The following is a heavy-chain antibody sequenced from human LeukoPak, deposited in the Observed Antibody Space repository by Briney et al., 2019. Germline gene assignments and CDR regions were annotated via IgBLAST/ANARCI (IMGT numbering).Heavy chain of an antibody. V-gene: IGHV4-34*01. D-gene: IGHD5-18*01. CDR2: INHSGST. J-gene: IGHJ4*02. CDR3: ARGRCGYSYGLKPVVFDY. CDR1: GGSFSGYY. Sequence: SETLSLTCAVYGGSFSGYYWSWIRQPPGKGLEWIGEINHSGSTNYNPSLKSRVIISVDTSKNQFSLKLSSVTAADTAVYYCARGRCGYSYGLKPVVFDYWGQGTLVTVSS.